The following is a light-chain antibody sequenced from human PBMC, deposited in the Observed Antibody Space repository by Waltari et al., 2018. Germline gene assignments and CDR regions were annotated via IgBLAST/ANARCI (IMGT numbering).Light chain of an antibody. Sequence: SYELTHPPSVSVSPGQTARLTCSADARPKHYAYWYQQKPGQAPMLVIYKDSERPSGIPERFSGSSSGTTVTLTISGVQAEDEADYYCQSTDSSGTFVLFGGGTKLTVL. V-gene: IGLV3-25*03. CDR3: QSTDSSGTFVL. CDR2: KDS. J-gene: IGLJ2*01. CDR1: ARPKHY.